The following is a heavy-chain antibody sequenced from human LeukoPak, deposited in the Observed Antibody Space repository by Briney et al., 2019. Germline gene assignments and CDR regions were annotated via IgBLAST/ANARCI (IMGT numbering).Heavy chain of an antibody. CDR2: IIPIFGTA. D-gene: IGHD3-22*01. Sequence: SVRVSCKASGGTFSSYAISWVRQAPGQGLEWMGGIIPIFGTANYAQKFQGRVTITADESTSTAYMELSSLRSEDTAVYYCARDRVTMIVEAFNWFDPWGQGTLVTVSS. CDR3: ARDRVTMIVEAFNWFDP. V-gene: IGHV1-69*13. J-gene: IGHJ5*02. CDR1: GGTFSSYA.